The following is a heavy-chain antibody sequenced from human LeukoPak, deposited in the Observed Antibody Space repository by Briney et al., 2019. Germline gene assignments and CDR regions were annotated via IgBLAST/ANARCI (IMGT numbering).Heavy chain of an antibody. CDR1: GFTFSSYS. CDR2: ISTTSNTI. J-gene: IGHJ4*02. Sequence: PGGSLRLSCAASGFTFSSYSMNWVRQAPGKGLEWVSFISTTSNTIYYADSVKGRFTISRDNAKNSLYLQMNSLRAEDTAVYYCARFRTNYYSDYWGQGTLVTVSS. D-gene: IGHD4/OR15-4a*01. V-gene: IGHV3-48*01. CDR3: ARFRTNYYSDY.